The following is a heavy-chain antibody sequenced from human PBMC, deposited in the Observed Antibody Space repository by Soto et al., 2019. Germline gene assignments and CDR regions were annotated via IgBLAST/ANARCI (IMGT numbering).Heavy chain of an antibody. CDR3: ARAGPDIVVVPAAKGSYYYYGMDV. CDR2: INPNSGGT. CDR1: GYTFTGYY. D-gene: IGHD2-2*01. V-gene: IGHV1-2*04. J-gene: IGHJ6*02. Sequence: ASVKVSCKASGYTFTGYYMHWVRQAPGQGLEWMGWINPNSGGTNYAQKFQGWVTMTRDTSISTAYMELGRLESDDTAVYYCARAGPDIVVVPAAKGSYYYYGMDVWGQGTTVTVSS.